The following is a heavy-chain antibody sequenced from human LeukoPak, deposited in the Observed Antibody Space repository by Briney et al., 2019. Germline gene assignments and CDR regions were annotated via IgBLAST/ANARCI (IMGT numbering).Heavy chain of an antibody. Sequence: SQTLSLTCTVSGGSISSGGYYWSWIRQHPGKGLEWIGYIYYSGSTYYNPSLKSRVTMSVDTSKNQFSLKLSSVTAADTAVYYCARERGGQFDYWGQGTLVTVSS. D-gene: IGHD2-15*01. CDR3: ARERGGQFDY. CDR1: GGSISSGGYY. J-gene: IGHJ4*02. V-gene: IGHV4-31*03. CDR2: IYYSGST.